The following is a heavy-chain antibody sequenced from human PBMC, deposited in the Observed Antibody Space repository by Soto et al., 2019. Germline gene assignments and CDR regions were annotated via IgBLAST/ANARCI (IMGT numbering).Heavy chain of an antibody. CDR1: GFTFSNYG. V-gene: IGHV3-33*01. CDR3: EGRDDPFHV. CDR2: IWHDGSQK. Sequence: QVQLVESGGGVVQPGTSLRLSCVATGFTFSNYGIPWVRQAPGRGLEWVAVIWHDGSQKYLTDSVRGRFTISRDNSKNTVYLQMNSLRVEDRAVYYCEGRDDPFHVWGQGTMVTVSS. J-gene: IGHJ3*01.